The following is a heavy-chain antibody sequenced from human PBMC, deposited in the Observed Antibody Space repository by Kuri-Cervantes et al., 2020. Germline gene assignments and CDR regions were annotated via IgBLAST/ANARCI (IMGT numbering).Heavy chain of an antibody. D-gene: IGHD6-19*01. Sequence: GESLKIPCPASGFTFSSYAMSWVRQAPGKGLEWVSAISGSGGSTYYADSVKGRFTISRDNSKNTLYLQMNSLRAEDTAVYYCAKGPGGSSSGWYVGIDWGQGTLVTVSS. J-gene: IGHJ4*02. CDR3: AKGPGGSSSGWYVGID. V-gene: IGHV3-23*01. CDR1: GFTFSSYA. CDR2: ISGSGGST.